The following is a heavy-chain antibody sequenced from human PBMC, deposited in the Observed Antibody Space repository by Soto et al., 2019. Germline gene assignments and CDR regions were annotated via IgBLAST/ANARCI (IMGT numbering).Heavy chain of an antibody. CDR2: ASYSGSP. CDR3: ASQWGGDY. D-gene: IGHD3-16*01. V-gene: IGHV4-59*08. J-gene: IGHJ4*02. Sequence: QVQLQESGPGLVKPSETLSLTCTVSGGSISSHYWSWILQPPGEGLEWIGRASYSGSPSYNPSLRSRVTIPIDTSKNQFSLKLTSVTAADAAVYYCASQWGGDYWGQGTLVTVSS. CDR1: GGSISSHY.